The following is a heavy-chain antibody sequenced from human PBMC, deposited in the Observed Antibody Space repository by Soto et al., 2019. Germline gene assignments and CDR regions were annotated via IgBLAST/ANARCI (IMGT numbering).Heavy chain of an antibody. Sequence: EVQLVESGGGLVQPGGSPRLSCAASGFTFSNYWMHWVRQAPGKGLVWVSRVNGDGSGTFYADSVKGRFTISRDNAENTVFLQMNSLRAEDTAVYYCARDNWNTVWGQGTMVTVSS. D-gene: IGHD1-20*01. CDR1: GFTFSNYW. CDR3: ARDNWNTV. J-gene: IGHJ3*01. CDR2: VNGDGSGT. V-gene: IGHV3-74*01.